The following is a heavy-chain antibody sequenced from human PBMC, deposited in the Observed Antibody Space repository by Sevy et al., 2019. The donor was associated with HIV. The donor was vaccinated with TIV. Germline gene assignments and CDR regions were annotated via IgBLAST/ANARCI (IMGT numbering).Heavy chain of an antibody. D-gene: IGHD3-22*01. CDR3: TLQSTYYYDSSGYPDY. CDR2: IKSKTDGGTT. Sequence: GGSLRLSCAASGFTFSNAWMSWVRQAPGKGLGWVGRIKSKTDGGTTDYAAPVKGRFTISRDDSKNTLYLQMNSLKTEDTAVYYCTLQSTYYYDSSGYPDYWGQGTLVTVSS. V-gene: IGHV3-15*01. J-gene: IGHJ4*02. CDR1: GFTFSNAW.